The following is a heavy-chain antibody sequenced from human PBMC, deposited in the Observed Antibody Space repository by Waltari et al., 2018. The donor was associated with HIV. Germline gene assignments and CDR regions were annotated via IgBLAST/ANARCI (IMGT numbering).Heavy chain of an antibody. V-gene: IGHV4-59*08. CDR1: GGSISSYY. D-gene: IGHD5-18*01. J-gene: IGHJ4*02. Sequence: QVQLQESGPGLVKPSETLSLTCTVSGGSISSYYWSWIRQPPGKGLEWIGYIYYSGSTNYNPSLKSRVTISVDTSKNQFSLKLSSVTAADTAVYYCARQVPNPPAMEFDYWGQGTLVTVSS. CDR2: IYYSGST. CDR3: ARQVPNPPAMEFDY.